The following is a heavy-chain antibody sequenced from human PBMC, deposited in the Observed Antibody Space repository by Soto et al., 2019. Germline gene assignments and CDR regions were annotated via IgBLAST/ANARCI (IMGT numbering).Heavy chain of an antibody. CDR1: GFTFSSYA. D-gene: IGHD6-13*01. CDR3: ARDYYSSFAH. CDR2: ISYDGSNK. V-gene: IGHV3-30-3*01. Sequence: GGSLRLSCAASGFTFSSYAMHWVRQAPGKGLEWVAVISYDGSNKYYADSVKGRLTISRDNSKNTLYLQMNSLRAEDTAVYYCARDYYSSFAHWGQGTLVTVSS. J-gene: IGHJ5*02.